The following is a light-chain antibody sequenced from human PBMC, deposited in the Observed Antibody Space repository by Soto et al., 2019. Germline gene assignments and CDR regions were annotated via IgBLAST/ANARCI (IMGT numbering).Light chain of an antibody. CDR3: QSYDNYNVV. CDR1: SGNIASKY. J-gene: IGLJ2*01. V-gene: IGLV6-57*04. Sequence: NFMLTQPHSVSESRGKTVTISCTRSSGNIASKYVQWYQQRPGSAPSTVIYEYYERPSGVPDRFSGAIDSSSNSASLTISGLKTEDEADYYCQSYDNYNVVFGGGTKLTVL. CDR2: EYY.